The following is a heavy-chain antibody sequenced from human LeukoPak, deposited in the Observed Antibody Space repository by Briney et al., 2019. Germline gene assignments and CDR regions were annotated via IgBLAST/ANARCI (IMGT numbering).Heavy chain of an antibody. D-gene: IGHD1-26*01. J-gene: IGHJ4*02. CDR3: ARDQGGRYFDY. Sequence: SETLSLTCTVSGGSISSGGYYWSWIRQHPGKGLEWIGYIYYSGSTYYNPSLKSRVTISVDTSKHQFSLKLSSVTAADTAVYYCARDQGGRYFDYWGQGTLVTVSS. CDR2: IYYSGST. CDR1: GGSISSGGYY. V-gene: IGHV4-31*03.